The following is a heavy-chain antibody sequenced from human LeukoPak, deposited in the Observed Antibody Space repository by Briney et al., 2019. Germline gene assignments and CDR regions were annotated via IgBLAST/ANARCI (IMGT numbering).Heavy chain of an antibody. CDR3: ARGSAWGDYTDY. D-gene: IGHD3-16*01. CDR1: GVSFSGYY. Sequence: SETLSLTCAVYGVSFSGYYWTWIRQPPGKGLEWIGEINRDGSANYNPSLKSRVTISVDTSKNQFSLKLRSVTAADTALYYCARGSAWGDYTDYWGQGRLVTVSS. V-gene: IGHV4-34*01. J-gene: IGHJ4*02. CDR2: INRDGSA.